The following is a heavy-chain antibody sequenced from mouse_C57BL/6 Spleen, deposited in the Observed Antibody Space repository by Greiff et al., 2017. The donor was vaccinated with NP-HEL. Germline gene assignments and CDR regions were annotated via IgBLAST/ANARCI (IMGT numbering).Heavy chain of an antibody. CDR1: GYTFTDYN. Sequence: EVKLQESGPELVKPGASVKMSCKASGYTFTDYNMHWVKQSHGKSLEWIGYINPNNGGTSYNQKFKGKATLTVNKSSSTAYMELRSLTSEDSAVYYCAREGELPDYWGQGTTLTVSS. CDR2: INPNNGGT. J-gene: IGHJ2*01. V-gene: IGHV1-22*01. D-gene: IGHD4-1*01. CDR3: AREGELPDY.